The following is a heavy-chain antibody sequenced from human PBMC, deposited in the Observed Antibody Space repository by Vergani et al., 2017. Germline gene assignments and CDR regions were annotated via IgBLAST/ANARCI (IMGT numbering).Heavy chain of an antibody. CDR1: GFTFGSHA. J-gene: IGHJ4*02. Sequence: EVQLLQSEGAVVQPGGSLRLSCVASGFTFGSHAMSWVRQVHGQGMAWVSSFKNTGDSTHYADSVKGRFTISRENSKNTLYLQMNSLRVEDTAVYYCGRGSYNYNWGQGTLVTVSS. CDR2: FKNTGDST. CDR3: GRGSYNYN. D-gene: IGHD1-1*01. V-gene: IGHV3-23*01.